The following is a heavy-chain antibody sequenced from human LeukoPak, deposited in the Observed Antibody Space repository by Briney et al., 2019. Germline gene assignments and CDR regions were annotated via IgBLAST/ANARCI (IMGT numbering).Heavy chain of an antibody. J-gene: IGHJ4*02. D-gene: IGHD3-9*01. V-gene: IGHV4-59*08. Sequence: PSETLSLTCTVSGGSISSYYWSWIRQPPGKGLEWLGYIYYSGSTNYNPSLQSRVTISVDTSKTQFSLKLSSVTAADTAVYYCARLRHDILTGFGGRYYFDYRGQGTLVTVSS. CDR3: ARLRHDILTGFGGRYYFDY. CDR1: GGSISSYY. CDR2: IYYSGST.